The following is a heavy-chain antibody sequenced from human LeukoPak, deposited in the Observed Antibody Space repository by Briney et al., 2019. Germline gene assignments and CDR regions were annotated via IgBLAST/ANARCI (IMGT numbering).Heavy chain of an antibody. CDR3: VRGGPSTWS. V-gene: IGHV3-74*01. CDR2: INDDGSDT. J-gene: IGHJ5*02. Sequence: PGGSLRLSCAASGFTFSSYGMHWVRQVPGKRPVWVSRINDDGSDTIYADSVRGRFTISRDDAKNTVYLQMNNLRAEDTAVYYCVRGGPSTWSWGQGTLVTVSS. D-gene: IGHD2-15*01. CDR1: GFTFSSYG.